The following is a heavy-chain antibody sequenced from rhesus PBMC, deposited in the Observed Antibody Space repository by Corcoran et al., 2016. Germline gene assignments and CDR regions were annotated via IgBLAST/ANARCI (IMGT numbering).Heavy chain of an antibody. CDR3: ARDIAGFDY. D-gene: IGHD1-1-1*01. J-gene: IGHJ4*01. Sequence: QVQLQQWGEGLVKPSETLSLTCAVYGGSISGYYYWSWLRQPPGKGLEWIGYIYGNSASTNYNPTLMNRVTISKDTSKNQSSRKLRSVTAADTAVDYGARDIAGFDYWGQGVLVTVSS. V-gene: IGHV4-73*01. CDR2: IYGNSAST. CDR1: GGSISGYYY.